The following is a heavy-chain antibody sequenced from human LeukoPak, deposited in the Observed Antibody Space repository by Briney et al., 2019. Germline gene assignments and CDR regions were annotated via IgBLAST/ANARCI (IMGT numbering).Heavy chain of an antibody. D-gene: IGHD6-13*01. Sequence: GGSLRLSCAASGFTFFNYGMHWVRQAPGKGLDWVAVIWNDGSYKYYADPAKGRFTISRDNPKNTLYLQMNSLRAEDTAIYYCAKVVQYTASTGTGLDYWGQGTLVTVSS. CDR1: GFTFFNYG. V-gene: IGHV3-33*06. CDR2: IWNDGSYK. J-gene: IGHJ4*02. CDR3: AKVVQYTASTGTGLDY.